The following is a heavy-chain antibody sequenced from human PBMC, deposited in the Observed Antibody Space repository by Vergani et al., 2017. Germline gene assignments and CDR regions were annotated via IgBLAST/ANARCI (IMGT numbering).Heavy chain of an antibody. CDR2: ISSDGSFE. CDR1: GFTLTGYA. V-gene: IGHV3-30-3*01. Sequence: QVQLVESGGGVVQPGRSLRLSCVASGFTLTGYAMHWVRQAPGKGLEWVAVISSDGSFEDYAESVKGRFSISRDNSKNTLYMEMSSLRAEDTAVYYCVRDVRVSRTWGQGTLVAVSS. J-gene: IGHJ3*01. CDR3: VRDVRVSRT.